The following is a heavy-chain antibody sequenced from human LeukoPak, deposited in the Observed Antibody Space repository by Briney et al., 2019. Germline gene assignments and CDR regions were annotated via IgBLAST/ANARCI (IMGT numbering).Heavy chain of an antibody. D-gene: IGHD3-3*01. CDR2: IKQDGSEK. V-gene: IGHV3-7*01. J-gene: IGHJ4*02. CDR1: GFTFSSYG. CDR3: AGGYYTIFDY. Sequence: GGSLRLSCAASGFTFSSYGMHWVRQAPGKGLEWVANIKQDGSEKYYVDSVKGRFTISRDNAKNSLYLQMNSLRAEDTAVYYCAGGYYTIFDYWGQGTLVTVSS.